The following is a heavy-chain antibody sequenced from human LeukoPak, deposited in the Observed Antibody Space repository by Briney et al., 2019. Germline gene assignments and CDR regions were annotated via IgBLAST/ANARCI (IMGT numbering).Heavy chain of an antibody. CDR2: IYPGDSDT. J-gene: IGHJ4*02. V-gene: IGHV5-51*01. Sequence: GESLKISCKGSGYSFTSYWIGWVRQMPGKGLEGMGIIYPGDSDTTYSPSFQGQVTISADKSISTAYLQWSSLKASDTAMYYCARGGHRSGYSYPFDSWGQGTLVTVSS. D-gene: IGHD3-22*01. CDR1: GYSFTSYW. CDR3: ARGGHRSGYSYPFDS.